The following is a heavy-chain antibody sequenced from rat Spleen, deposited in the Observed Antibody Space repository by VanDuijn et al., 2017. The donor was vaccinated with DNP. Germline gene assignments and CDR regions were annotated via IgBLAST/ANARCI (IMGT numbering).Heavy chain of an antibody. CDR1: GFSFSDYA. CDR3: ATRGIYGGYDY. CDR2: IIYDGSVS. J-gene: IGHJ2*01. Sequence: EVHLVESGGGVVQPGNSLKLSCAASGFSFSDYAMAWVRQSPKKDLEWVATIIYDGSVSFYRDSVKGRFTLSRDNAKTTLYLQMDSLMSEDTATYYCATRGIYGGYDYWGQGVMVTVSS. D-gene: IGHD1-11*01. V-gene: IGHV5S10*01.